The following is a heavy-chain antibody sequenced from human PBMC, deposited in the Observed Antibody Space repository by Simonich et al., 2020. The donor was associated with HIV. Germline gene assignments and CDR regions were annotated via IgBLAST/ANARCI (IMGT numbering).Heavy chain of an antibody. CDR2: ISWNSGSI. J-gene: IGHJ4*02. CDR1: GFTFDDYA. Sequence: EVQLVESGGGLVQPGRSLRLSCAASGFTFDDYAMHWVRQTPGKGLGWFSGISWNSGSIAYADSVKGRFTIARDNAKNSLYLQMNSLRPEDTALYYCARLTIAATGTGFDCWGQGTLVTVSS. V-gene: IGHV3-9*01. CDR3: ARLTIAATGTGFDC. D-gene: IGHD6-13*01.